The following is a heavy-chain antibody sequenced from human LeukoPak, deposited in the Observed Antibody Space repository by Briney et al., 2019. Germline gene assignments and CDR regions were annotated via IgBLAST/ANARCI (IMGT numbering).Heavy chain of an antibody. CDR2: MNPNSGNT. D-gene: IGHD6-19*01. Sequence: ASVKVSCKASGYTFTSYDINWVRQATGQGLEWMGWMNPNSGNTGYAQKFQGRVTMTRNTSISTAYMELSSLRSEDTAVYYCARGPNPSIAVAGSIDYWGQGTLVTVPS. J-gene: IGHJ4*02. CDR1: GYTFTSYD. V-gene: IGHV1-8*01. CDR3: ARGPNPSIAVAGSIDY.